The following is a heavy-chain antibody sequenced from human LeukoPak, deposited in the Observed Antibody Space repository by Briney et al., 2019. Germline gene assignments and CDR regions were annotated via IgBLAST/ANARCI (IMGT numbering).Heavy chain of an antibody. D-gene: IGHD3-22*01. CDR3: ARDYYVSSGYYPPGSDY. CDR2: INPNSGGT. CDR1: GYTFTGYY. J-gene: IGHJ4*02. V-gene: IGHV1-2*06. Sequence: ASVKVSCKASGYTFTGYYMHWVRQAPGQGLEWMGRINPNSGGTNYAQKFLGRVTMTRDTSISTAYMELSRLRSDDTAVYYCARDYYVSSGYYPPGSDYWVEGTLVTVSS.